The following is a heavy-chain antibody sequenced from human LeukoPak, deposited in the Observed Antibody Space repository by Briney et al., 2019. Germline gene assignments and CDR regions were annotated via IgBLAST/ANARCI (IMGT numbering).Heavy chain of an antibody. V-gene: IGHV3-53*04. J-gene: IGHJ4*02. CDR2: LYSGGST. CDR1: GFTVNSNY. CDR3: ARSAWLDY. Sequence: GGSLRLSCAASGFTVNSNYMSWVRQAPGKGLELVSVLYSGGSTFYSDSVKGRFTIPKHHSENTLYLQMNSLRAEDTAVYYCARSAWLDYWGQGTLVTVSS.